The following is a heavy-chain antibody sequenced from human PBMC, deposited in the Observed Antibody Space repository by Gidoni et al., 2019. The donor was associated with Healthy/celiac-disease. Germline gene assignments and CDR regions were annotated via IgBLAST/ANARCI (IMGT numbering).Heavy chain of an antibody. V-gene: IGHV3-64*01. CDR2: ISSNGGST. CDR1: GFTFSRYA. J-gene: IGHJ1*01. CDR3: ARADSGRQLVPEYFQH. Sequence: EVQLVESGGGLVQPGGSLRLSCAASGFTFSRYAMHWVRQAPGKGLEYVSAISSNGGSTYYANSVKGRFTISRDNSKNMLYLQMGSLRAEDMAVYYCARADSGRQLVPEYFQHWGQGTLVTVSS. D-gene: IGHD6-13*01.